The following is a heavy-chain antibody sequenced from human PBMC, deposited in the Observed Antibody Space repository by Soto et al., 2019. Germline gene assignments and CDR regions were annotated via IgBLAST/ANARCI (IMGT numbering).Heavy chain of an antibody. CDR1: GYTFTGYY. J-gene: IGHJ4*02. V-gene: IGHV1-2*02. CDR2: INPNSGGT. D-gene: IGHD2-15*01. Sequence: AAVKVSCKASGYTFTGYYMHWVRQAPGQGLEWMGWINPNSGGTNYAQKFQGRVTMTRDTSISTAYMELSRLRSDDTAVYYCALIPNIVVVVAHSWGQGTLVTVSS. CDR3: ALIPNIVVVVAHS.